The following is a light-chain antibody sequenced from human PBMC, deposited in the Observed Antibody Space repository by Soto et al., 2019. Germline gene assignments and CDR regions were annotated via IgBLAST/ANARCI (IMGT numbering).Light chain of an antibody. V-gene: IGKV3-15*01. CDR2: GAS. Sequence: EIVMTQSPAILSVSPGERATLSCRASQSVSNHLAWYQQKPGQAPRLLIYGASTRATGIPARFSGSGSGTEFTLAISSLQSEDFAVYYCQQYNSWPPWTFGQGTKVEV. CDR3: QQYNSWPPWT. J-gene: IGKJ1*01. CDR1: QSVSNH.